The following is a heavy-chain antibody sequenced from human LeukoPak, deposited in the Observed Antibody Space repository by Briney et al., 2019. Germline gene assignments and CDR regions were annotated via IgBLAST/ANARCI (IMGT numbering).Heavy chain of an antibody. J-gene: IGHJ5*02. CDR2: IRYDGTNK. V-gene: IGHV3-30*02. D-gene: IGHD1-1*01. CDR1: GFTFSSYG. Sequence: PGGSLRLSCGASGFTFSSYGMRWVRQAPGKGLEWVSFIRYDGTNKYYADSVKGRFTISRDSSKNTLYLQMNSLRAEDTAVDYCARGDKQLVFNRNKGGFDPWGQGTLATVSS. CDR3: ARGDKQLVFNRNKGGFDP.